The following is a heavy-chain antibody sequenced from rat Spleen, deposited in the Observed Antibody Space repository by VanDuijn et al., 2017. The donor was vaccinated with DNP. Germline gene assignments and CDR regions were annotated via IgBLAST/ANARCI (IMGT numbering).Heavy chain of an antibody. D-gene: IGHD1-2*01. Sequence: EVQLVESGGGLVQPGRSIKLSCATSGFTFSNYYMAWVRQAPAKGLEWVASITTGGGYTYSRDSVKGRFPISRDNAKSTLYLQMDRLRSEDTATYYCARHESSSSYAMDAWGQGTSVTVSS. J-gene: IGHJ4*01. CDR3: ARHESSSSYAMDA. CDR2: ITTGGGYT. CDR1: GFTFSNYY. V-gene: IGHV5-25*01.